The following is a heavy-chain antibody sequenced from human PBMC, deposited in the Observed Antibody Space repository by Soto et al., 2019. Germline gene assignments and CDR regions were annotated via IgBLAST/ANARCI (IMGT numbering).Heavy chain of an antibody. V-gene: IGHV3-21*01. CDR2: ISSSSSYI. J-gene: IGHJ5*02. CDR1: GFTFSSYS. Sequence: PGGSLRLSCASSGFTFSSYSMNLVRQAPGKGLEWVSSISSSSSYIYYADSVKGRFTISRDNAKNSLYLQMNSLRAEDTAVYYCARFPGSAAIQSWGQGTLVTVSS. CDR3: ARFPGSAAIQS. D-gene: IGHD6-25*01.